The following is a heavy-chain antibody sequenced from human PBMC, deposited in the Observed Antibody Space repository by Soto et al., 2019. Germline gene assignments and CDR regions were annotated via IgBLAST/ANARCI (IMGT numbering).Heavy chain of an antibody. CDR1: GYTFTNYG. V-gene: IGHV1-18*04. CDR3: ARGMTPDYFDF. Sequence: QVQLVQSGPEVKKPGASVKVSCKTSGYTFTNYGISWVRQAPGQGLEWMGWTNTYNGNTKYAQDLQGRVTMVADTSTNTAYLDLRSLRSDDTAVFFCARGMTPDYFDFWGQGTLVTVSS. CDR2: TNTYNGNT. J-gene: IGHJ4*02.